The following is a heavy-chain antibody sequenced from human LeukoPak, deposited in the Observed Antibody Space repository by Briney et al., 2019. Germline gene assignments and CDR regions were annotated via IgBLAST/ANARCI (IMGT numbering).Heavy chain of an antibody. V-gene: IGHV3-13*01. CDR1: GFTFSSYD. CDR3: ARDRYYCSGGSCYWNAFDI. D-gene: IGHD2-15*01. Sequence: PGGSLRLSCAASGFTFSSYDMHWVRQATGKGLGWVSAIGTAGDTYYPGSVKGRFTISRENAKNSLYLQMNSLRAGDTAVYYCARDRYYCSGGSCYWNAFDIWGQGTMVTVSS. CDR2: IGTAGDT. J-gene: IGHJ3*02.